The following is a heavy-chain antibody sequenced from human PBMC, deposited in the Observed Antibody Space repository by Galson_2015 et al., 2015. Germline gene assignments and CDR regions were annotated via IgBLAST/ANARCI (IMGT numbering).Heavy chain of an antibody. CDR2: INAGNGNT. V-gene: IGHV1-3*01. J-gene: IGHJ5*02. D-gene: IGHD1/OR15-1a*01. CDR1: GYTFTSYA. Sequence: SVKVSCKASGYTFTSYAMHWVRQAPGQRLEWMGWINAGNGNTKYSQKFQGRVTITRDTSASTAYMELSSLRSQETAVYYCARAFYNWNISPFDPWGRGTLVTVSS. CDR3: ARAFYNWNISPFDP.